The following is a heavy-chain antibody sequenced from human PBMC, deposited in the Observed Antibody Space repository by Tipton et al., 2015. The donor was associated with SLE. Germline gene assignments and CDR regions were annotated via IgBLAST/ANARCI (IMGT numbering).Heavy chain of an antibody. CDR3: ARSFITMIAKVDFDY. Sequence: LKLSCTVSGGSISSGDYYWSWIRQPPGKGLEWIGEINHSGSTNYNPSLKSRVTISVDTSKNQFSLKLSSVTAADTAVYYCARSFITMIAKVDFDYWGQGTLVTVSS. V-gene: IGHV4-30-4*01. D-gene: IGHD3-22*01. CDR1: GGSISSGDYY. CDR2: INHSGST. J-gene: IGHJ4*02.